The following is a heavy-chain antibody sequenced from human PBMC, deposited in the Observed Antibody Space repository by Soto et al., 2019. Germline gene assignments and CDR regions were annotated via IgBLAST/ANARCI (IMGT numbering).Heavy chain of an antibody. CDR3: VRGGGDMGV. J-gene: IGHJ6*02. CDR1: GFTFSSHW. D-gene: IGHD2-21*02. V-gene: IGHV3-7*05. CDR2: IKQDGSDQ. Sequence: EVQLVESGGGLVQPGGSLRLSCAASGFTFSSHWMSWVRQAPGKRLEWVANIKQDGSDQYYVDSVKGRFTISRDNAKNSLYLQMNSLRAADTAVYYCVRGGGDMGVWGQGTTVIVSS.